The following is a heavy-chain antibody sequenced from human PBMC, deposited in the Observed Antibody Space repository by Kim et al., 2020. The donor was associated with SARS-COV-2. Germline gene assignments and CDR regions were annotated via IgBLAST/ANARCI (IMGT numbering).Heavy chain of an antibody. D-gene: IGHD6-13*01. V-gene: IGHV7-4-1*02. CDR1: GYTFTSYA. CDR2: INTNTGNP. J-gene: IGHJ6*02. CDR3: ARGLRGAAAGTGAHYYYYGMDV. Sequence: ASVKVSCKASGYTFTSYAMNWVRQAPGQGLEWMGWINTNTGNPTYAQGFTGRFVFSLDTSVSTAYLQISSLKAEDTAVYYCARGLRGAAAGTGAHYYYYGMDVWGQGTTVTVSS.